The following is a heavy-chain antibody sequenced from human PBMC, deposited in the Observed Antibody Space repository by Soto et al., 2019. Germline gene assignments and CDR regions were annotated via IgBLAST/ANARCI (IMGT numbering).Heavy chain of an antibody. CDR1: GWSFSGYY. CDR3: ARGCGCNCFGY. CDR2: INHSGST. J-gene: IGHJ4*02. Sequence: QVQLQQWGAGLLKPSETLSLTCAVYGWSFSGYYWSWIRQPPGKGLEWIGEINHSGSTNYNPFLKSRATISEDTPKIPVPPELRAGVAADTGVFYCARGCGCNCFGYWGQGTLVTVSS. V-gene: IGHV4-34*01. D-gene: IGHD2-15*01.